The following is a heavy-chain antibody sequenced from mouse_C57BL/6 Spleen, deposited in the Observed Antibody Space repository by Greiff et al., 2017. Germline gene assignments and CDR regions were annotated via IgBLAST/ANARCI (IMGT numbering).Heavy chain of an antibody. D-gene: IGHD1-1*01. CDR3: ASHNGSSYGFAY. CDR2: IYPGDGDT. V-gene: IGHV1-82*01. J-gene: IGHJ3*01. Sequence: QVQLQQSGPELVKPGASVKISCKASGYAFSSSWMNWVKQRPGKGLEWIGRIYPGDGDTNYNGKFKGKATLTADKSSSTAYMQLSSLTSDDSAVYFCASHNGSSYGFAYWGQGTLVTVSA. CDR1: GYAFSSSW.